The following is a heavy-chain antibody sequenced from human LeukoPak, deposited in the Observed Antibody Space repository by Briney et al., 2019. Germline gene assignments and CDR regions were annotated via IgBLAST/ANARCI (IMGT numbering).Heavy chain of an antibody. D-gene: IGHD3-3*01. J-gene: IGHJ6*03. CDR3: ARERPLCDFWSGPQFYYYMDV. V-gene: IGHV4-34*01. Sequence: SETLSLTCAVYGGSFSGYYWSWIRQPPGKGLEWIGEINHSGSTNYNPSLKSRVTISVDTSKNQFSLKLSSVTAADTAVYYCARERPLCDFWSGPQFYYYMDVWGKGTTVTVSS. CDR1: GGSFSGYY. CDR2: INHSGST.